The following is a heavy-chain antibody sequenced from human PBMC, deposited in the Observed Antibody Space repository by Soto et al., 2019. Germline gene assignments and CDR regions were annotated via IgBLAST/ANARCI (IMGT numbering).Heavy chain of an antibody. V-gene: IGHV1-69*01. CDR3: ASGASRWYPYFFDS. CDR1: EGTFSSYA. D-gene: IGHD6-13*01. J-gene: IGHJ4*02. Sequence: QAQVVQSGAEVRKPGSSVKLSCKASEGTFSSYAIAWVRQAPGQGLEWMGGIIPYYNTLNYAQKFQDRVTITADDSTHTVYMELSSLRSDDTAVYFFASGASRWYPYFFDSWAQGTLVTVSS. CDR2: IIPYYNTL.